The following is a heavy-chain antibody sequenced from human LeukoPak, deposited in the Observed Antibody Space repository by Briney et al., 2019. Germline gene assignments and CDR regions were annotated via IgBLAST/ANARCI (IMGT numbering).Heavy chain of an antibody. D-gene: IGHD4-17*01. CDR2: ITSGGAP. CDR3: ARDPNGDYIGAFEF. V-gene: IGHV3-23*01. J-gene: IGHJ3*01. CDR1: GFTFSNYA. Sequence: PGGSLRLSCAASGFTFSNYAVMWVRQAPGQGLEWVSAITSGGAPRYADSVKGRFTISRDNSKNTLYLQMNSLRAEDTAQYFCARDPNGDYIGAFEFWGGGTVVTVSS.